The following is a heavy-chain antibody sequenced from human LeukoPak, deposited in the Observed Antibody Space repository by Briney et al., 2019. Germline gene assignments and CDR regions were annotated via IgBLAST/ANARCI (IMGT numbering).Heavy chain of an antibody. CDR3: ARGWDFWSAYYPAYFDY. CDR2: IKQDGSEK. J-gene: IGHJ4*02. D-gene: IGHD3-3*01. V-gene: IGHV3-7*01. Sequence: GGSLRLSCAASGFTFSSYWMSWVRQAPGKGLEWVANIKQDGSEKYYVDSVKGRFTISRDNARNSLYLQMNSLRAEDTAVYYCARGWDFWSAYYPAYFDYWGQGTLVTVSS. CDR1: GFTFSSYW.